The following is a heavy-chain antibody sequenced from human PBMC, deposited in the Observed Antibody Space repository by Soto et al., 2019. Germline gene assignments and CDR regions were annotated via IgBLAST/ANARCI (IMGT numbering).Heavy chain of an antibody. J-gene: IGHJ5*01. V-gene: IGHV4-59*01. CDR2: IFYSGST. D-gene: IGHD3-10*02. CDR3: ASMIGDPVLSFDS. Sequence: QVQLQESGPGLVKPSETLSLTCTVSGGSISSYYWSWIRQPPGKGLEWIGFIFYSGSTSYNPSLNTRVTISIDTSEYQFSLKLNSVTAAATAVYYCASMIGDPVLSFDSWGQGTLVAVSS. CDR1: GGSISSYY.